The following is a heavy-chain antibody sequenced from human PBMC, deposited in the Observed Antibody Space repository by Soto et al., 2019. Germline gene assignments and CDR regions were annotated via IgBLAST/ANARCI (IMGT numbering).Heavy chain of an antibody. CDR3: AKGPTSGYYYYGMDV. CDR1: GFTFSSYA. V-gene: IGHV3-23*01. D-gene: IGHD3-10*01. CDR2: ISGSGGST. Sequence: EVQLLESGGGLVQPGGSLRLSCAASGFTFSSYAMSWVRQAPGQGLEWVSAISGSGGSTYYADSVKGRFTISRDNSKNTLYLQMNSLRAEDTAVYYCAKGPTSGYYYYGMDVWGQGTTVTVSS. J-gene: IGHJ6*02.